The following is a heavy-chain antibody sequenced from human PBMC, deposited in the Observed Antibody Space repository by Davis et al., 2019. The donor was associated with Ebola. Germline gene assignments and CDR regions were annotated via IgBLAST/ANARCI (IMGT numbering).Heavy chain of an antibody. CDR2: IYPDDSET. Sequence: GESLKISCKGSGYSFTSYWIAWVRQMPGKGLEWMGIIYPDDSETGYSPSFQGQVTVSVDTSISTAYLQWSSLKASDTAMYYCARRFNSYGYLVDYWGQGTLVTVSS. CDR3: ARRFNSYGYLVDY. CDR1: GYSFTSYW. V-gene: IGHV5-51*01. J-gene: IGHJ4*02. D-gene: IGHD5-18*01.